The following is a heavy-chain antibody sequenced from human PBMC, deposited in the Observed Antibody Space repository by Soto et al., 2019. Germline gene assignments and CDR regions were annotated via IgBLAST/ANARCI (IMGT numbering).Heavy chain of an antibody. D-gene: IGHD4-17*01. J-gene: IGHJ6*02. V-gene: IGHV3-23*01. CDR2: ISGSGGST. CDR3: ARDRYGDYGMDV. Sequence: PGGSLRLSCAASGFTFSSYAMSWVRQAPGKGLEWVSAISGSGGSTYYADSVKGRFTISRDNSKNSLYLQMNSLRDEDTAVYYCARDRYGDYGMDVWGQGTTVTVSS. CDR1: GFTFSSYA.